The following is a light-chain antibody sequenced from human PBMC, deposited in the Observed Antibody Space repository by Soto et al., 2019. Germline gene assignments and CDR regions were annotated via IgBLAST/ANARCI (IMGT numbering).Light chain of an antibody. CDR3: QQYYSFPLT. CDR1: QGIGSY. J-gene: IGKJ4*01. V-gene: IGKV1D-8*02. Sequence: AIWMTQSPSLLSASTGDRVTICCRMSQGIGSYLAWYQQKPGKAPELLIYAASTLLSGVPSRFSGSGSGTDFTLTISCLQSEDFATYYCQQYYSFPLTFGGGTKVDIK. CDR2: AAS.